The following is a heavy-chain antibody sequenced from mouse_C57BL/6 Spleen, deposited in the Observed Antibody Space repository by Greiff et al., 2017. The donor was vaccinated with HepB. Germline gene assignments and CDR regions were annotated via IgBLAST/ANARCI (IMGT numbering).Heavy chain of an antibody. CDR2: ILPSIGRT. CDR3: ARPLDGYSWYFDV. V-gene: IGHV15-2*01. J-gene: IGHJ1*03. Sequence: VKLQQSGSELRSPGSSVKLSCKDFDSEVFPIAYMSWVRQKPGHGFEWIGGILPSIGRTIYGEKFEDKATLDADTLSNTAYLELNSLTSEDSAIYYCARPLDGYSWYFDVWGTGTTVTVSS. D-gene: IGHD2-3*01. CDR1: DSEVFPIAY.